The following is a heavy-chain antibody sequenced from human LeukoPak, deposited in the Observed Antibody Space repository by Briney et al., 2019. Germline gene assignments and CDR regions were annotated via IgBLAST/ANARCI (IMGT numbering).Heavy chain of an antibody. CDR3: ARFRSVTGNNWFDP. D-gene: IGHD6-19*01. V-gene: IGHV5-51*01. Sequence: GESLKISCKGFGYSFTDYWIAWVRQMPGKGLEWMGIIYPGDSDTRYSPSFQGQVTISADKSISTAYLQWSSLKASDSAMYYCARFRSVTGNNWFDPWGREPWSPSPQ. CDR2: IYPGDSDT. CDR1: GYSFTDYW. J-gene: IGHJ5*02.